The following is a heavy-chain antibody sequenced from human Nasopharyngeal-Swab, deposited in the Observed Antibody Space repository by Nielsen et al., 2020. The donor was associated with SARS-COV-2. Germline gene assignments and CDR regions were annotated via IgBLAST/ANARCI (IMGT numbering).Heavy chain of an antibody. J-gene: IGHJ6*02. Sequence: GGSLRLSCAAYGVRVSDYDMSWIRQAPGKGLAWVSYISSSGSTIYYADSVKGRFTIYSDNAKNSLYLQMNSLRAEDTAVYYCASLLWFGELPSDYYYYGMDVWGQGTTVTVSS. CDR3: ASLLWFGELPSDYYYYGMDV. CDR1: GVRVSDYD. CDR2: ISSSGSTI. V-gene: IGHV3-11*04. D-gene: IGHD3-10*01.